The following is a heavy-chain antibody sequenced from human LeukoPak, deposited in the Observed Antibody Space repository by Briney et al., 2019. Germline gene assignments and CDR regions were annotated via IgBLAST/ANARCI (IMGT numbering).Heavy chain of an antibody. J-gene: IGHJ6*03. D-gene: IGHD2-2*01. CDR1: GYSFTSYW. V-gene: IGHV5-51*01. Sequence: GESLKISCKGSGYSFTSYWIGWVRQMPGKGLEWMGIIYPGDSDTRYSPSFQGQVTISADKSISTAYLQWSSLKASDTAMYYCARVLVVVPAGSGYMDVWGKGTTVTVSS. CDR2: IYPGDSDT. CDR3: ARVLVVVPAGSGYMDV.